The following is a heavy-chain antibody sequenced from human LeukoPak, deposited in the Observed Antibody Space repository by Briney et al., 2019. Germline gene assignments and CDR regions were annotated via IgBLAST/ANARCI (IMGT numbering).Heavy chain of an antibody. CDR2: IYYSGST. CDR1: GGSISSYY. Sequence: SETLSLTCTVSGGSISSYYWSWIRQPPGKGLEWIGYIYYSGSTNYNPSLKSRVTISVDTSKNQFSLKLSSVTAADTAVYYCARYRTPYYFDYWGQGTLVTVSS. D-gene: IGHD1-1*01. V-gene: IGHV4-59*01. J-gene: IGHJ4*02. CDR3: ARYRTPYYFDY.